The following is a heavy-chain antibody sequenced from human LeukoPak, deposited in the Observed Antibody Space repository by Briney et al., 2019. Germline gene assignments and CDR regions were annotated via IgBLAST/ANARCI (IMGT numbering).Heavy chain of an antibody. CDR3: TGNYYGSGSYADFDY. J-gene: IGHJ4*02. CDR2: IRSTANGYAT. Sequence: GGSLRLSCAASGFTFSSYGMSWVRQASGKGLEWVGRIRSTANGYATAYAASVKGRFTISRDDSKNTAYLQMDSLKTEDTAVYYCTGNYYGSGSYADFDYWGQGTLVTVSS. D-gene: IGHD3-10*01. CDR1: GFTFSSYG. V-gene: IGHV3-73*01.